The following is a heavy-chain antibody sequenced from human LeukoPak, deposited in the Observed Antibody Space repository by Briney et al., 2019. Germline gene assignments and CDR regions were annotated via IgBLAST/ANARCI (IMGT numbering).Heavy chain of an antibody. D-gene: IGHD1-26*01. V-gene: IGHV3-30*18. Sequence: GKSPRLSCAASGFTFSNYGMHWVRQAPGKGLEWVAVISYDGRNKEYADSVKGRFTISRDNSKNTLYLQMNSLRAEDTAVYYCAKDPGGSRTSDYWGQGTLVTVSS. CDR1: GFTFSNYG. J-gene: IGHJ4*02. CDR3: AKDPGGSRTSDY. CDR2: ISYDGRNK.